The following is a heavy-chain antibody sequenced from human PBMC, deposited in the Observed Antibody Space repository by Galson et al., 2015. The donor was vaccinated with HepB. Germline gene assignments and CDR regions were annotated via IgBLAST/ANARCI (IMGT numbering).Heavy chain of an antibody. CDR2: ISAYNGNT. CDR3: ARDVRVDIVATIDY. V-gene: IGHV1-18*01. CDR1: GYTFTSYG. D-gene: IGHD5-12*01. Sequence: SVKVSCKASGYTFTSYGISWVRQAPGQGLEWMGWISAYNGNTNYAQKLQGRVTMTTDTSTSTAYMELRSLRSDDTAVYYCARDVRVDIVATIDYWGQGTLVTVSS. J-gene: IGHJ4*02.